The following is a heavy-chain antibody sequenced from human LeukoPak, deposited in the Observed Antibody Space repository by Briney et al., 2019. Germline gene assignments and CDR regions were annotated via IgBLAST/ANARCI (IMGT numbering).Heavy chain of an antibody. D-gene: IGHD2-15*01. CDR2: TNDSGGST. CDR1: GFTFSGYG. V-gene: IGHV3-23*01. CDR3: ARPGWVLVTATFLDY. J-gene: IGHJ4*02. Sequence: GGSLRLSCAASGFTFSGYGMIWVRQAPGKGLEWVSGTNDSGGSTYYADSVKGRFTISRDNSKNTLYLQMNSLRAEDTAVYYCARPGWVLVTATFLDYWGQGALVTVSS.